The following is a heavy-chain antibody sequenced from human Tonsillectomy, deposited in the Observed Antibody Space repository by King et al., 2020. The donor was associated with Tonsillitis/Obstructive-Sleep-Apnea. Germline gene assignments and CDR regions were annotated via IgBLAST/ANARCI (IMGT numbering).Heavy chain of an antibody. V-gene: IGHV3-7*03. J-gene: IGHJ3*02. CDR2: IKEDGSEK. Sequence: VQLVESGGGLVQPGGSLRLSCVASGFTFSSYWMRWVRQAPGKGLEWVANIKEDGSEKYYVDSVKGRFTISRDNVKKSLYLEMNSLRAEDTALYYCARDGVNAFDIWGQGTMFTVSS. CDR3: ARDGVNAFDI. D-gene: IGHD3-16*01. CDR1: GFTFSSYW.